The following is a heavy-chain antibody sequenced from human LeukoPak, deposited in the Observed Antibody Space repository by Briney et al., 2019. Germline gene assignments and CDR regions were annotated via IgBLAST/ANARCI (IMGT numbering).Heavy chain of an antibody. Sequence: GGSLRLSCAASGFTVSSNYMSWVRQAPGKGLEWVANIKQDGSEKYYVDSVKGRFTISRDNAKNSLYLQMNSLRAEDTAVYYCARVPSRAYYYYMDVWGKGTTVTVSS. CDR2: IKQDGSEK. CDR3: ARVPSRAYYYYMDV. CDR1: GFTVSSNY. J-gene: IGHJ6*03. V-gene: IGHV3-7*01.